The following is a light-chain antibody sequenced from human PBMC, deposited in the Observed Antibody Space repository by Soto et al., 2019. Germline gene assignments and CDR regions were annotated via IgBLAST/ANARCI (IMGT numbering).Light chain of an antibody. V-gene: IGKV1-5*03. CDR3: QQYNSYWT. CDR1: QSIGSR. J-gene: IGKJ1*01. CDR2: NTS. Sequence: DFQMTQSPSTLSASVGDRVTITCRASQSIGSRLAWFQQKPGKAPKLLIYNTSILENGVPSRFSGSGSGTEFTLSISSLQPDDFSTYYCQQYNSYWTFGQGTKVDI.